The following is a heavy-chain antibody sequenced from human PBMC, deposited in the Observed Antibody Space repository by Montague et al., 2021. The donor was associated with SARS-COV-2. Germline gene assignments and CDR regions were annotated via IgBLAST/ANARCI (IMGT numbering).Heavy chain of an antibody. CDR1: GGSISSSNYY. J-gene: IGHJ6*02. V-gene: IGHV4-39*07. CDR2: MYYSGST. D-gene: IGHD3-10*01. Sequence: SETLSLTCTVSGGSISSSNYYWGWIRQPPGKGLEWIGNMYYSGSTSYNPSLKSRVTISIDTSKNQFSLKLSSVTAADTAVYYCARDDIVLQGVTKGMDVWGQGTTVTVSS. CDR3: ARDDIVLQGVTKGMDV.